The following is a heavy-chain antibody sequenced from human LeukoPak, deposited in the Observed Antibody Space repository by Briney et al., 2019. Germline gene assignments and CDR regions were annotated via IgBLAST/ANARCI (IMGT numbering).Heavy chain of an antibody. CDR1: GFTFSSYG. D-gene: IGHD3-10*01. V-gene: IGHV3-23*01. Sequence: GGSLRLSCAASGFTFSSYGMSWVRQAPGKGLEWVSAISGSGGSTSYADSVKGRFTISRDNSKNTLYLQMNSLRAEDTAVYYCAKKSVLPPYYYYYMDVWGKGTTVTISS. CDR3: AKKSVLPPYYYYYMDV. CDR2: ISGSGGST. J-gene: IGHJ6*03.